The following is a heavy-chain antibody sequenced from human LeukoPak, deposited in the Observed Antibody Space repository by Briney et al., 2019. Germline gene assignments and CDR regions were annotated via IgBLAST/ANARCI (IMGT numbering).Heavy chain of an antibody. D-gene: IGHD1-26*01. CDR2: INHSGST. CDR1: GGSFSGYY. Sequence: SETLSLTCAVYGGSFSGYYWSWIRQPPGKGLEWIGEINHSGSTNYNPSLKSRVTISVDTSKNQFSLKLSSVTAADTAVYYCARGYRPRRKVDPWGQGTLVTVSS. J-gene: IGHJ5*02. V-gene: IGHV4-34*01. CDR3: ARGYRPRRKVDP.